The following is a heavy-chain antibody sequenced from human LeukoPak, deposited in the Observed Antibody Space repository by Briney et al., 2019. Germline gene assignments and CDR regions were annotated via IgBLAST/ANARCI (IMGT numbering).Heavy chain of an antibody. D-gene: IGHD6-19*01. CDR2: ISSSSSYI. J-gene: IGHJ4*02. Sequence: PGGSLRLSCAASGFTFSSYSMNWVRQAPGKGLEWVSSISSSSSYIYYADSVNGRFTISRDNSKNTLYLQMDNLRPDDTAIYYCAGIAVAGLYWGQGTLVTVSS. CDR1: GFTFSSYS. CDR3: AGIAVAGLY. V-gene: IGHV3-21*01.